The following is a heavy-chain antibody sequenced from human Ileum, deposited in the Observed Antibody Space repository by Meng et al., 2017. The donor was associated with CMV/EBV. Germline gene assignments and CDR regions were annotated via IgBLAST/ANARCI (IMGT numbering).Heavy chain of an antibody. J-gene: IGHJ4*02. D-gene: IGHD5-12*01. CDR2: IYISGRT. V-gene: IGHV4-4*07. CDR3: ARGRATAFQSLDQDYFDY. CDR1: GGSIRSYY. Sequence: QLQLRDAGPGTVKPSETLSLPCSVSGGSIRSYYWSWIRQPAGKGLEWIGRIYISGRTNYNPSLKSRVTMSVDTSKNQFSLNLSSVTAADTAVYYCARGRATAFQSLDQDYFDYWGQGTLVTVSS.